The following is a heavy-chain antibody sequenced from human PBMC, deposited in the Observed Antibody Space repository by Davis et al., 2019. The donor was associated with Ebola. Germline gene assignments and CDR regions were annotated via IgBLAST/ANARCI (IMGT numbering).Heavy chain of an antibody. CDR3: ARDYGLAASPHGMDV. Sequence: ASVKVSCKASGYTFPGYAIHWVRQAPGQRLEWMGWINAGNGNTKYSQKFQGRVTITSDISANTAYMELSSLRSEDTAVFYCARDYGLAASPHGMDVWGQGTAVTVSS. J-gene: IGHJ6*02. V-gene: IGHV1-3*01. CDR2: INAGNGNT. CDR1: GYTFPGYA. D-gene: IGHD6-6*01.